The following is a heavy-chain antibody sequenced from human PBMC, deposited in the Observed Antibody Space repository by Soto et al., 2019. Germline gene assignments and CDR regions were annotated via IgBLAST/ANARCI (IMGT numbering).Heavy chain of an antibody. Sequence: GGSLRLSCVASGFTFDTYGIHWVRQAPGKGLQWVALISYEGSNTYYADSVRGRFTISRDNSKNALYLQMNTLRPEDTGVYYCARVTPGNNLYYFSGLDFWGQGTSVTVSS. J-gene: IGHJ6*02. D-gene: IGHD1-1*01. CDR3: ARVTPGNNLYYFSGLDF. CDR1: GFTFDTYG. CDR2: ISYEGSNT. V-gene: IGHV3-30-3*01.